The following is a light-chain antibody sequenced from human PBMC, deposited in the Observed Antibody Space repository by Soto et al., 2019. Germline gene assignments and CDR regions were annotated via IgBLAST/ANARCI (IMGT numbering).Light chain of an antibody. CDR3: QQYNRSLWA. J-gene: IGKJ1*01. CDR2: AAS. Sequence: EIVVTQSPATLSLSPGERATLSCRASQSVSSNLAWYQQKPGQSPSLFIYAASTMSAGIPARFSGSGSGTDFTLTISSLKNEDFAVYYCQQYNRSLWAFGQGTKVEIK. CDR1: QSVSSN. V-gene: IGKV3-15*01.